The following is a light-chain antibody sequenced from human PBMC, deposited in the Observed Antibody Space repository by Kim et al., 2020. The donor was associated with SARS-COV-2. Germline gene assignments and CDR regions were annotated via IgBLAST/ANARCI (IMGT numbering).Light chain of an antibody. CDR1: KLGDKY. Sequence: ELTQPPSVSVSPGQTASITCSGDKLGDKYACWYQQKPGQSPVLVIYQDSKRPSGIPERFSGSNSGNTATLTISGTQAMDEADYYCQAWDSSTVVFGG. J-gene: IGLJ2*01. V-gene: IGLV3-1*01. CDR2: QDS. CDR3: QAWDSSTVV.